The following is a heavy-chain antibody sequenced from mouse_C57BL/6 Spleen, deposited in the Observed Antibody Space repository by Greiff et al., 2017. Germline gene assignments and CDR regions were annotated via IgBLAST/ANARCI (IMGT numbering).Heavy chain of an antibody. CDR2: INPYHGGT. CDR3: ARPAYYGYDVGENYAMDY. CDR1: GYTFTDYY. D-gene: IGHD2-9*01. V-gene: IGHV1-19*01. Sequence: EVQLQQSGPVLVKPGASVKMSCKASGYTFTDYYMNWVKQSPGKSLEWIGVINPYHGGTSYNQKFKGQATLTVDKSSSTAYMELNSLPSEDSAVYYCARPAYYGYDVGENYAMDYWGQGTSVTVSS. J-gene: IGHJ4*01.